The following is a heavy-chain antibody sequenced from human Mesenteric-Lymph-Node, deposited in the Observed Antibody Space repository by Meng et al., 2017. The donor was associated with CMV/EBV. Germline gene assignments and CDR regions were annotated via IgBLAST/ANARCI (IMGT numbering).Heavy chain of an antibody. D-gene: IGHD2-8*01. CDR2: INSDEGTT. V-gene: IGHV3-74*01. CDR1: GFTFSSYW. Sequence: GEPLKISCAASGFTFSSYWMHWVRQPPGKELVWVSRINSDEGTTIYADSVKGRFTISRDNAKNTLYLQMNSLRAEDTAVYYCATGLMSAFEIWGQGTMVTVSS. J-gene: IGHJ3*02. CDR3: ATGLMSAFEI.